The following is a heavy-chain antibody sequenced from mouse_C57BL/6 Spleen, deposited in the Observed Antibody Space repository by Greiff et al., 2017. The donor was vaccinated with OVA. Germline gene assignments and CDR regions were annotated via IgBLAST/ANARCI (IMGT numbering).Heavy chain of an antibody. CDR1: GYAFTNYL. D-gene: IGHD1-1*01. CDR2: INPGSGGT. Sequence: VQLQQSGAELVRPGTSVKVSCKASGYAFTNYLIEWVKQRPGQGLEWIGVINPGSGGTNYNEKFKGKATLTADKSSSTAYMQLGSLTSEDSAVYFCARSVTTVVDAWFAYWGQGTLVTVSA. V-gene: IGHV1-54*01. CDR3: ARSVTTVVDAWFAY. J-gene: IGHJ3*01.